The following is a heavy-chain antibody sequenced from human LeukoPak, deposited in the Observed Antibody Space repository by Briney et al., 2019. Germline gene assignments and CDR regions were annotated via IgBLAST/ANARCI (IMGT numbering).Heavy chain of an antibody. CDR3: AKDRPLPDYVVDV. J-gene: IGHJ6*04. CDR1: GFTFSSYG. Sequence: GGSLRLSCAASGFTFSSYGMHWVRQAPGKGLEWVAYIRYDGSNKYYADSVKGRFTISRDNSKNTLYLQMNSLRAEDTAVYYCAKDRPLPDYVVDVWGKGTTVTVSS. V-gene: IGHV3-30*02. CDR2: IRYDGSNK. D-gene: IGHD3-16*01.